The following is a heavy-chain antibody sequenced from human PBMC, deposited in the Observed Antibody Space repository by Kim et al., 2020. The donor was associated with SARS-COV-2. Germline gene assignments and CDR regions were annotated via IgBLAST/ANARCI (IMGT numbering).Heavy chain of an antibody. V-gene: IGHV4-59*01. CDR3: AGTEGSGWTFRPLYGMDV. Sequence: KSRVTIAVDTSKNQFSLKLSSVTAADTAVYYCAGTEGSGWTFRPLYGMDVWGQGTTVTVSS. D-gene: IGHD6-19*01. J-gene: IGHJ6*02.